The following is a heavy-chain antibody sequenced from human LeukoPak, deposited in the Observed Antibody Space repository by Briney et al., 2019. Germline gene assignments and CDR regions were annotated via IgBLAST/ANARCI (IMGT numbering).Heavy chain of an antibody. CDR3: ARHIRYPQYSSGWVFDY. CDR1: GGSISSYY. CDR2: IYYSGST. J-gene: IGHJ4*02. Sequence: PSETLSLTCTVSGGSISSYYWSWIRQPPGKGLEWIGYIYYSGSTNYNPPLKSRVTISVDTSKNQFSLKLSSVTAADTAVYYCARHIRYPQYSSGWVFDYWGQGTLVTVSS. V-gene: IGHV4-59*01. D-gene: IGHD6-19*01.